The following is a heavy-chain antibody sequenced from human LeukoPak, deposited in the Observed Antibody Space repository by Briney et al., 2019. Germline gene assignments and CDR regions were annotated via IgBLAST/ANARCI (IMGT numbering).Heavy chain of an antibody. J-gene: IGHJ5*02. V-gene: IGHV4-34*01. CDR3: ANLSDSSGP. CDR2: INHSGST. Sequence: SETLSLTCAVYGGSFSGYYWSWIRQPPGKGLEWIGEINHSGSTNYNPSLKSRVTISVDTSKNQFSLKLSSVTAADTAVYCCANLSDSSGPWGQGTLVTVSS. CDR1: GGSFSGYY. D-gene: IGHD3-22*01.